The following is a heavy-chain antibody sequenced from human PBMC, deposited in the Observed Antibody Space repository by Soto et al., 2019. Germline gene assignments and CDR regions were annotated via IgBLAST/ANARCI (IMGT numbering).Heavy chain of an antibody. J-gene: IGHJ5*02. CDR2: INHSGST. Sequence: PSGNLSLTCAVYGGSFSGYYWSWIRQPPGKGLEWIGEINHSGSTNYNPSLKSRVTISVDTSKNQFSLKLSSVTAADTAVYYCARDGSIAVAGTGYWFDPWGQGTLVIVSS. CDR3: ARDGSIAVAGTGYWFDP. D-gene: IGHD6-19*01. CDR1: GGSFSGYY. V-gene: IGHV4-34*01.